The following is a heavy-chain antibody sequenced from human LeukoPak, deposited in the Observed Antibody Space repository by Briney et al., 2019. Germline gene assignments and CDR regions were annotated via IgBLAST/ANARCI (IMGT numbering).Heavy chain of an antibody. D-gene: IGHD4-17*01. V-gene: IGHV3-30*04. Sequence: GGSLRLSCTASGVTLSNYAMHWVRRPPGRGLEWVAAISFDGTNKYYGDSVEGRFSVSGDNSKNTLYLQMNSLRPDDTAMYYCATDYGDYEPIDYWGQGTLVTVSS. J-gene: IGHJ4*02. CDR1: GVTLSNYA. CDR2: ISFDGTNK. CDR3: ATDYGDYEPIDY.